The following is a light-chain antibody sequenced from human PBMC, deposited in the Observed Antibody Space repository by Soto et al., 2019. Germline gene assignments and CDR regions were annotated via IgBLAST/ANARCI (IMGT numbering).Light chain of an antibody. J-gene: IGKJ4*01. Sequence: ETVLTQSPGTLSLSPGERATLSCRASQSVSSSYLAWYRQKPGQAPRLLIYGASSRATGIPDRFSGSGSGTDFTLTISRLEPEDFAVYYCQQYGSSPVTFGGGTKVDIK. V-gene: IGKV3-20*01. CDR3: QQYGSSPVT. CDR1: QSVSSSY. CDR2: GAS.